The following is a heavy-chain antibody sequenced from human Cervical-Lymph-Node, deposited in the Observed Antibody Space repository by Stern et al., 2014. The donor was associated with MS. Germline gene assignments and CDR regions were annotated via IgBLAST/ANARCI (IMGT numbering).Heavy chain of an antibody. J-gene: IGHJ6*02. V-gene: IGHV3-23*04. Sequence: VQLVESGGGLVQPGGSLRLSCAASGFTFSSYAMSWVRQAPGKGLEWVSAISGSGGSTYYADSVKGRFTISRDNSKNTLYLQMNSLRAEDTAVYYCAKGYDSSGYYPYGMDVWGQGTTVTVSS. D-gene: IGHD3-22*01. CDR1: GFTFSSYA. CDR3: AKGYDSSGYYPYGMDV. CDR2: ISGSGGST.